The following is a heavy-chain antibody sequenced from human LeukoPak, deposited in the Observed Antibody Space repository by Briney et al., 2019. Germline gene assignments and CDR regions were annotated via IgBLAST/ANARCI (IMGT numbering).Heavy chain of an antibody. V-gene: IGHV3-30*04. CDR3: AKDTPRGYNYGFFDY. J-gene: IGHJ4*02. CDR2: TSYDGSNK. D-gene: IGHD5-18*01. Sequence: GGSLRLSCAASGFTFSSYAMHWVRQAPGKGLEWVAVTSYDGSNKYYADSVKGRFTISRDNSKNTLFLQMNSLRAEDTALYYCAKDTPRGYNYGFFDYWGQGTLVTVSS. CDR1: GFTFSSYA.